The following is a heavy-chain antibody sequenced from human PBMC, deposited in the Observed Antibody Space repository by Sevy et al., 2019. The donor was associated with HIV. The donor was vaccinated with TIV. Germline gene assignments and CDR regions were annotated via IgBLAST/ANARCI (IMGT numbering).Heavy chain of an antibody. V-gene: IGHV3-11*01. J-gene: IGHJ4*02. D-gene: IGHD3-22*01. CDR1: GFTGFTFADLY. CDR3: ATYIYDSSGLDY. CDR2: ISSSGSSM. Sequence: GGSLRLSCAASGFTGFTFADLYMSWIRQAPGKGLEWVSDISSSGSSMYYADSVKGRFTISRDNAKNSLYLQMNSLRAEDTAFYYCATYIYDSSGLDYWGQGSLVTVSS.